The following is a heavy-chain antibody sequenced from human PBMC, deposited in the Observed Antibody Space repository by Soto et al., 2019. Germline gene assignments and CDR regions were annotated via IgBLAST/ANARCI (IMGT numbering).Heavy chain of an antibody. V-gene: IGHV4-31*03. Sequence: ASETLSLTCTVSGGSISSGGYYWSWIRQHPGKGLEWIGYIYYSGSTYYNPSLKSRVTISVDTSKNQFSLKLSSVTAADTAVYYCAREIYDSSGYPANWFDPWGQGTLVTVSS. CDR3: AREIYDSSGYPANWFDP. CDR2: IYYSGST. J-gene: IGHJ5*02. CDR1: GGSISSGGYY. D-gene: IGHD3-22*01.